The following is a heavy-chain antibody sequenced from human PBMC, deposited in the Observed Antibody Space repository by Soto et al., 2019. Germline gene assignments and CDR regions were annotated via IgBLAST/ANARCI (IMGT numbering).Heavy chain of an antibody. V-gene: IGHV1-69*12. Sequence: QVQLVQSGAAVKKPGSSVKVSCKASGGTFSSYAISWVRQAPGQGLEWMGGIIPIFGTANYAQKFQGRVTITADESTSTAYMELSSLRSEDTAVYYCARNGGNPEDYYYYGMDVWGQGTTVTVSS. CDR3: ARNGGNPEDYYYYGMDV. CDR2: IIPIFGTA. D-gene: IGHD2-15*01. CDR1: GGTFSSYA. J-gene: IGHJ6*02.